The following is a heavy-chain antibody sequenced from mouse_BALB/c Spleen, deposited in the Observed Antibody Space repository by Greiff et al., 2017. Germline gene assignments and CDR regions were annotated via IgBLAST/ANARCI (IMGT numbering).Heavy chain of an antibody. CDR2: IWAGGST. Sequence: QVQLKESGPGLVAPSQSLSITCTVSGFSLTSYGVHWVRQPPGKGLEWLGVIWAGGSTNYNSALMSRLSISKDNSKSQVFLKMNSLQTDDTAMYYCARDNYGSSYKAMDYWGQGTSVTVSS. V-gene: IGHV2-9*02. D-gene: IGHD1-1*01. CDR1: GFSLTSYG. CDR3: ARDNYGSSYKAMDY. J-gene: IGHJ4*01.